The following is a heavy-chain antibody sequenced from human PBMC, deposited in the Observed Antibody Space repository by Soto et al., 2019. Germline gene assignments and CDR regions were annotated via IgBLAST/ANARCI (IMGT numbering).Heavy chain of an antibody. CDR2: ISHDGGT. D-gene: IGHD3-10*01. CDR3: ARGQLVWYGDLTPYHRDMDV. J-gene: IGHJ6*02. CDR1: GGSFDDFY. V-gene: IGHV4-34*02. Sequence: QVQLQQWGAGLLRPSETLSLTCAFYGGSFDDFYWSWVRQSPGKGLEWVGEISHDGGTNYSPSLASRVSIPVATPKNQFSLHLRSVTAADTGLYYCARGQLVWYGDLTPYHRDMDVWGQGPTVPVSS.